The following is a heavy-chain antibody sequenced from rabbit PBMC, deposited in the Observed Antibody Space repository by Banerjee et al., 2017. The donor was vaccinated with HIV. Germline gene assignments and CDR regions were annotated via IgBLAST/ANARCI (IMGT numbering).Heavy chain of an antibody. J-gene: IGHJ4*01. CDR2: IYTGDGST. CDR3: ARDWGSAYNL. CDR1: GFDFSSSYW. D-gene: IGHD3-1*01. Sequence: QEQLVEYGGDLVQPEGSLTLTCKASGFDFSSSYWMSWVRQAPGKGLEWIGLIYTGDGSTYYASWARGRFTISKTSSTTVTLRMTSLTAADTATYFCARDWGSAYNLWGPGTLVTVS. V-gene: IGHV1S45*01.